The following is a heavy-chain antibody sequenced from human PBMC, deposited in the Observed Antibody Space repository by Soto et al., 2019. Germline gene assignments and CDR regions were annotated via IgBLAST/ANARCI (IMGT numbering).Heavy chain of an antibody. CDR3: ARHAYDFWSGHPNPRYYYGMDV. Sequence: PGESLKISCKGSGDSFMSYWIGWVRQMPGKGLEWMGIIYPGDSNTRYSPSLQGQVTISVDKSISTAYLQWSSLKATDTAMYYCARHAYDFWSGHPNPRYYYGMDVWGQGTTVTVSS. V-gene: IGHV5-51*01. D-gene: IGHD3-3*01. J-gene: IGHJ6*02. CDR2: IYPGDSNT. CDR1: GDSFMSYW.